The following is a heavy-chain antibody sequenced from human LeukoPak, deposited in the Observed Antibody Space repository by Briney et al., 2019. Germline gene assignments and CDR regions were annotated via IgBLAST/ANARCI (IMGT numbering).Heavy chain of an antibody. D-gene: IGHD1-26*01. CDR2: IIPILGIA. V-gene: IGHV1-69*02. CDR1: GGTFSSYT. CDR3: ARAGGSYQPFDY. Sequence: SVKVSCKASGGTFSSYTISWVRQAPGQGLEWMGRIIPILGIANYAQKFQGRVTITADKSTSTVYMELSSLRSEDTAVYYCARAGGSYQPFDYWGQGTLVTVSS. J-gene: IGHJ4*02.